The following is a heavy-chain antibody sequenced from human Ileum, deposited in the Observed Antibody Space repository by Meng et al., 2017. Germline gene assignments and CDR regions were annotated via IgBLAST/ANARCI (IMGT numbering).Heavy chain of an antibody. CDR2: VSNDGNTK. V-gene: IGHV3-30*01. J-gene: IGHJ3*02. D-gene: IGHD3-22*01. CDR1: GFTFSSYA. Sequence: GESLKISCTASGFTFSSYAMNWVRQAPGKGLEWVAFVSNDGNTKYYADSVKGRFTISRDNSKNTLYLLMNSLRPENTAVYYCARENYYDSNDLGTYDIWGQGIMVTVSS. CDR3: ARENYYDSNDLGTYDI.